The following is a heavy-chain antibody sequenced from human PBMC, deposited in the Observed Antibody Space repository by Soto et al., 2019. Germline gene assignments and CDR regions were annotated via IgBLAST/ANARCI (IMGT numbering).Heavy chain of an antibody. V-gene: IGHV4-59*02. J-gene: IGHJ4*02. Sequence: QVQLQESGPGLVKPSETLSLTCSVSGGSVTFYYWTWLRQSPGRGLEWIGYIHDSGNTNYNPSFKSRLSLSIDASDNQFSLRLSSVTAADTAVYFCARASIGFWSGYTLDYWGRGTLVTVSS. CDR2: IHDSGNT. CDR1: GGSVTFYY. D-gene: IGHD3-3*01. CDR3: ARASIGFWSGYTLDY.